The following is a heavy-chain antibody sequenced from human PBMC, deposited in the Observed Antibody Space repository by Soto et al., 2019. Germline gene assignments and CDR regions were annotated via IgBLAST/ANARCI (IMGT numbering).Heavy chain of an antibody. CDR1: GYTFINYA. V-gene: IGHV1-3*05. D-gene: IGHD5-18*01. CDR2: INAGNGNT. CDR3: ARAVQLCGDV. Sequence: QVQVVQSGAEEKKPGASVKVSCKASGYTFINYAMYWVRQAPGQRLEWMGWINAGNGNTKYSQKFQGRVTITRDTSASTAYMELSSMRSEDTAVYYCARAVQLCGDVWGQGTTVTVSS. J-gene: IGHJ6*02.